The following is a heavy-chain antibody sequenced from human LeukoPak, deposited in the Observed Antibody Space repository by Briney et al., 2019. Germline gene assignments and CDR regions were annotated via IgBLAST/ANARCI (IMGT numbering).Heavy chain of an antibody. CDR2: IKQDESEK. CDR3: ARDKIEGPTKLDY. D-gene: IGHD1-1*01. J-gene: IGHJ4*02. CDR1: GFTFSSYW. V-gene: IGHV3-7*01. Sequence: SGGSLILSCAASGFTFSSYWMSWVRQAPGKGLEWVANIKQDESEKYYVDSVKGRFTISRDNANNSLYLQMNSLRAEDTAVYYCARDKIEGPTKLDYWGQGILVTVSS.